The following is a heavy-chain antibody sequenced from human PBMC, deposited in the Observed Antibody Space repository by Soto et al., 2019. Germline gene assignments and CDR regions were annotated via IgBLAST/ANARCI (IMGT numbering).Heavy chain of an antibody. Sequence: SETLSLTCTVSGCSISSGDYSWSWVRQSPGKGLEWIGHIYNSGITYYNPSLKSRVVISIDTSRDQFSLRLNSLTAADRAVYFCARGVTVFGLVSRFWFDPWGQGTVVTVSS. CDR3: ARGVTVFGLVSRFWFDP. V-gene: IGHV4-30-4*01. D-gene: IGHD3-3*01. J-gene: IGHJ5*02. CDR2: IYNSGIT. CDR1: GCSISSGDYS.